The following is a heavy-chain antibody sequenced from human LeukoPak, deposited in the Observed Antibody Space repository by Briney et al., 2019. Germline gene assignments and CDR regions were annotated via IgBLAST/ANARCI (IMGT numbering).Heavy chain of an antibody. CDR2: LSGSGTTT. D-gene: IGHD1-1*01. V-gene: IGHV3-23*01. Sequence: GGSLRLSCAASGFTFSNYAMIWVRQAPGRGLEWVSALSGSGTTTYYADSVKGRFTISRDNSKNTLYLQMNSLRAEDTAVYYCARDLEAFDIWGQGTMVTVSS. CDR1: GFTFSNYA. J-gene: IGHJ3*02. CDR3: ARDLEAFDI.